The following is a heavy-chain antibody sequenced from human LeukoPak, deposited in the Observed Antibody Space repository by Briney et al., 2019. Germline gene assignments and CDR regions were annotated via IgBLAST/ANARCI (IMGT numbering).Heavy chain of an antibody. CDR1: GFTFSSYA. CDR3: ARGTYYDFWSGYYTAVGLSYYYYYMDV. D-gene: IGHD3-3*01. CDR2: ISYDGSNK. J-gene: IGHJ6*03. V-gene: IGHV3-30*04. Sequence: GGSLRLSCAASGFTFSSYAMHCVRQAPGKGLEWVAVISYDGSNKYYADSVKGRFTISRDNSKNTLYLQMNSLRAEDTAVYYCARGTYYDFWSGYYTAVGLSYYYYYMDVWGKGTTVTVSS.